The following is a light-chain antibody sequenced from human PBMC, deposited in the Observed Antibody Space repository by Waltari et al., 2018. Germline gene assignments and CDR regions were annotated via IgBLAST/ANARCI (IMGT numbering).Light chain of an antibody. CDR3: QQYNNFWT. CDR1: QSISSW. CDR2: HAS. J-gene: IGKJ1*01. V-gene: IGKV1-5*01. Sequence: DIQMTQSPATLSASVGDRVTITCRASQSISSWLAWFQQKPGKAPKPLIYHASGLESGVPSRFSGSGSGTEFTLTISSLQPDDFATYYCQQYNNFWTFGQGTKVEIK.